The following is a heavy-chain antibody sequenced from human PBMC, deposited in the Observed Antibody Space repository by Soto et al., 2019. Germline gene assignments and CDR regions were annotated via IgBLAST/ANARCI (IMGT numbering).Heavy chain of an antibody. CDR2: IWNDGSQK. CDR3: VRGIPSQYSSTWLYWHFDL. Sequence: VQLVASGGGVVQPGRSLRLSCEASGFVYSNYAMHWVRQAPGKGPEWVALIWNDGSQKYYVDSVKGRFTISRDNSKNTLNLQMNSLRADDTAMYFCVRGIPSQYSSTWLYWHFDLWGPGTLVTVSS. CDR1: GFVYSNYA. V-gene: IGHV3-33*01. D-gene: IGHD6-13*01. J-gene: IGHJ2*01.